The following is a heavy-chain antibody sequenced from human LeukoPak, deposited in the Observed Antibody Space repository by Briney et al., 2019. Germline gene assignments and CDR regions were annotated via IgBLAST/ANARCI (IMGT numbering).Heavy chain of an antibody. D-gene: IGHD6-19*01. J-gene: IGHJ6*02. Sequence: SETLSLTCTVSGGSISSYYWSWIRQPPGKGLEWIGYIYYSGSTNYNPSLKSRVTISVDTSKNQFSLKLSSVTAADTAVYYCARAMMIAVAGDFYYGMDVWGQGTTVTVSS. CDR2: IYYSGST. CDR1: GGSISSYY. CDR3: ARAMMIAVAGDFYYGMDV. V-gene: IGHV4-59*01.